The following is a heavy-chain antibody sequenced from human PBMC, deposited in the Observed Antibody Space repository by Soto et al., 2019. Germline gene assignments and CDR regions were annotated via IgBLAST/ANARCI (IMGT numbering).Heavy chain of an antibody. CDR1: GGTFSSYA. CDR2: IIPNSGGT. J-gene: IGHJ6*02. V-gene: IGHV1-2*04. D-gene: IGHD2-2*01. CDR3: ARGSPYCSSTSCPRNYGMDV. Sequence: QVQLVQSGAEVKKPGSSVKVSCKASGGTFSSYAISWVRQAPGQGLEWMGGIIPNSGGTNYAQKFQGWVTMTRDTSISTAYMELSRLRSDDTAVYYCARGSPYCSSTSCPRNYGMDVWGQGTTVTVSS.